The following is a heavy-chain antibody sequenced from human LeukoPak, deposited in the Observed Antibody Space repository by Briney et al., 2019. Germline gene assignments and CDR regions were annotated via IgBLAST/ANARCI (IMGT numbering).Heavy chain of an antibody. J-gene: IGHJ4*02. CDR2: IYYSGST. CDR3: ARDPTVTPFDY. V-gene: IGHV4-59*01. D-gene: IGHD4-17*01. Sequence: SETLSLTCTVSGGSISSYYWSWIRQPPGKGLEWIGYIYYSGSTNYNPSLESRVTISVDTSKNQFFLKLSPVTAADTAVYYCARDPTVTPFDYWGQGTLVTVSS. CDR1: GGSISSYY.